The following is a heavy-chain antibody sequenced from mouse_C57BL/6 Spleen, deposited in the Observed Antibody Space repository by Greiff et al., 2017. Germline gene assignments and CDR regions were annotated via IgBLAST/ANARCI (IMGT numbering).Heavy chain of an antibody. D-gene: IGHD1-1*01. V-gene: IGHV1-62-2*01. CDR3: ARRYYYYSGSCYSGLGY. Sequence: QVQLQQSGAELVKPGASVTLSCKASGYTFTDYTIHWVKQRPGQGLEWIGGFYPGSGSTKYNEKFKDKATLTADKSSSTAYMELSRLTSEDSAVYYCARRYYYYSGSCYSGLGYWGKGTLVTVSA. J-gene: IGHJ3*01. CDR2: FYPGSGST. CDR1: GYTFTDYT.